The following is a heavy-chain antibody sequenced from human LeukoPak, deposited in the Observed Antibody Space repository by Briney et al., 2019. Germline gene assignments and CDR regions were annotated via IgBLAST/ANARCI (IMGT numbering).Heavy chain of an antibody. Sequence: GGSLRLSCAASGFTFSDCAMSWVRQAPGRGLEWVSGIRGSGGSTYYADSVKGRYTISRDNSKNTMYLQMNSLRAENTGVYYCAKDVVSAPSRFDYWGQGTLVTVSS. D-gene: IGHD2-15*01. V-gene: IGHV3-23*01. J-gene: IGHJ4*02. CDR1: GFTFSDCA. CDR2: IRGSGGST. CDR3: AKDVVSAPSRFDY.